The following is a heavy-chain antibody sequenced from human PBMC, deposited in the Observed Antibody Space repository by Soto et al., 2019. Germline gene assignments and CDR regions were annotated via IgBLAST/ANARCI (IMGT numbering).Heavy chain of an antibody. V-gene: IGHV3-33*01. CDR1: GFTFSSYG. CDR2: IWYDGSNK. CDR3: ARDERDSGSLDY. J-gene: IGHJ4*02. Sequence: QVQLVESGGGVVQPGGSLRLSCAASGFTFSSYGMHWVRQAPGKGLEWVAVIWYDGSNKYYGNSVKGRFTISRDNSKNTLYLQMNSLRGEDTAVYYCARDERDSGSLDYWGQGTLVTVSS. D-gene: IGHD3-10*01.